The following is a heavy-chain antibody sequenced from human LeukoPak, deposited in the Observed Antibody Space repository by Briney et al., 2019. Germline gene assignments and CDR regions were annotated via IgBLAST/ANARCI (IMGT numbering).Heavy chain of an antibody. CDR1: GLSSSSHT. CDR3: ATFTTVTHDAFDI. J-gene: IGHJ3*02. Sequence: GGSLRLSCAASGLSSSSHTINWVRQAPGKGLEWVSSISSSGSSIYYADSLRGRFTISRDNAKNSLFLQMHSLRAEDTAVYYCATFTTVTHDAFDIWGQGTMVTVSS. CDR2: ISSSGSSI. D-gene: IGHD4-17*01. V-gene: IGHV3-21*01.